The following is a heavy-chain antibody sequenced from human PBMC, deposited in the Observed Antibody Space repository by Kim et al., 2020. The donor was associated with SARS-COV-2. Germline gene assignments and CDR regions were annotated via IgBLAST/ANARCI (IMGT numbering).Heavy chain of an antibody. V-gene: IGHV3-48*01. CDR1: GFTFINYP. CDR3: ARGRSYEPFDY. CDR2: ISSSSSTI. Sequence: GGSLRLSCSASGFTFINYPMNWVRQAPGKGLEWVSYISSSSSTIYYADSVKGRFTISRDTATNSLYLQMNSLRAEDTAVYYCARGRSYEPFDYWGHGTLV. J-gene: IGHJ4*01. D-gene: IGHD3-16*01.